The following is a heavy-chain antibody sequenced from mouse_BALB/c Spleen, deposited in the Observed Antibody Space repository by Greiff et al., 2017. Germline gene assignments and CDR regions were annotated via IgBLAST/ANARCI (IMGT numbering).Heavy chain of an antibody. J-gene: IGHJ2*01. CDR1: GFTFSSFG. CDR3: ARGDYYGKYYFDY. D-gene: IGHD1-2*01. V-gene: IGHV5-17*02. Sequence: EVPVVESGGGLVQPGGSRKLSCAASGFTFSSFGMHWVRPAPEKGLEWVAYISSGSSTIYSADTVKGRFTISRDNPKNTLFLQMTSLRSEDTAMYYCARGDYYGKYYFDYWGQGTTLTVSS. CDR2: ISSGSSTI.